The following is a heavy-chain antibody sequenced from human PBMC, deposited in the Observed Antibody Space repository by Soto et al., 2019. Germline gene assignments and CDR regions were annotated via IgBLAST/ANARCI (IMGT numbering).Heavy chain of an antibody. Sequence: QVQLVQSGAEVKKPGASVKVSCKVSGYTLTELSMHWVRQAPGKGLEWMGGFDSEDGETIYAQKFQSRVTMTEDTSTDTAYIEMSSLRSKDTAVYFCATHISYYYYSSGYRPKYYFDYWGQGNLVTVSS. J-gene: IGHJ4*02. CDR3: ATHISYYYYSSGYRPKYYFDY. V-gene: IGHV1-24*01. CDR1: GYTLTELS. CDR2: FDSEDGET. D-gene: IGHD3-22*01.